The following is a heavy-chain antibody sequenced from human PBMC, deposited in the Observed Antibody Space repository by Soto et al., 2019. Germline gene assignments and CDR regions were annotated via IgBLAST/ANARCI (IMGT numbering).Heavy chain of an antibody. CDR1: GYSFTSYW. D-gene: IGHD2-15*01. V-gene: IGHV5-51*01. Sequence: GESLKISCKGSGYSFTSYWIGWVRQMPGKGLEWMGIIYPGDSDTRYSPSFQGQVTISADKSISTAYLQWSSLKASDTAVYYCARRLTLLGYYLDYWGQGTLVTVSS. CDR3: ARRLTLLGYYLDY. CDR2: IYPGDSDT. J-gene: IGHJ4*02.